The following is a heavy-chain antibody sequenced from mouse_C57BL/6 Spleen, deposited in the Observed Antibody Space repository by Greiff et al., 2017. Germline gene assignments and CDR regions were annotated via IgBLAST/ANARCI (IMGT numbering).Heavy chain of an antibody. CDR3: ARGRERGY. V-gene: IGHV1-50*01. CDR1: GYTFTSYW. J-gene: IGHJ2*01. Sequence: QVQLQQPGAELVKPGASVKLSCKASGYTFTSYWMQWVKQRPGQGLEWIGEIDPSDSYTNYNQKFKGKATLTVDTSSSTAYMQLSSLTSEDSAVYYCARGRERGYWGQGTTLTVSS. CDR2: IDPSDSYT.